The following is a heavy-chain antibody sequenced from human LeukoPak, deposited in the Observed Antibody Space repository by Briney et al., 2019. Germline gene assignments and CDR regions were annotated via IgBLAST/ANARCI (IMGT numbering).Heavy chain of an antibody. CDR2: ISGSGGST. D-gene: IGHD1-26*01. J-gene: IGHJ4*02. CDR1: GFTFSSYG. Sequence: GGSLRLSCAASGFTFSSYGMSWVRQAPGKGLEWVSAISGSGGSTYYADSVKGRFTISSDNSKNTLYLQMNSLRAEDTAVYYCAREGRYSGSYLGPFDYWGQGTLVTVSS. V-gene: IGHV3-23*01. CDR3: AREGRYSGSYLGPFDY.